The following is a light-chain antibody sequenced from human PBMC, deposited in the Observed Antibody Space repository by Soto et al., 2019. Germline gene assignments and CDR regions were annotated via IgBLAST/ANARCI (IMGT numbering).Light chain of an antibody. CDR3: HQFGSSPPAFT. V-gene: IGKV3-20*01. Sequence: ESMLTQSPGTLSLSPGERATLSCRASQSVSTRYLAWYQQKPGQAPRLLIYGASIRATGIPDRFSGSGSGTDCTRTISRLEPEDCAVYYCHQFGSSPPAFTFGQGTKLEI. CDR2: GAS. CDR1: QSVSTRY. J-gene: IGKJ2*01.